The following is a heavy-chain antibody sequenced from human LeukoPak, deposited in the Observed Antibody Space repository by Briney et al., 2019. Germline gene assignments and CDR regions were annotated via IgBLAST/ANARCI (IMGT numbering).Heavy chain of an antibody. CDR1: GGSISSGGYY. V-gene: IGHV4-31*03. D-gene: IGHD3-3*01. Sequence: ASQTLSLTCTVSGGSISSGGYYWRWIRQHPGRGLEWIVYNYYSGSTYYNPSLKSRVTISVDTPRNQFSLKLRSVAPAAPPLFYSARATLTAILRVVNTPPNWFDPWGQGTLVTVSS. CDR2: NYYSGST. J-gene: IGHJ5*02. CDR3: ARATLTAILRVVNTPPNWFDP.